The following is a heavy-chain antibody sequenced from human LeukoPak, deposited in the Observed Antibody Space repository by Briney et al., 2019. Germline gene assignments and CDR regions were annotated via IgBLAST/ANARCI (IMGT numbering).Heavy chain of an antibody. Sequence: PGGSLRLSCAASGFTFSSYSMNWVRQAPGKGLEWVAIVSYDGSNKYYADSVKGRFTISRDNSKNTLYLQMNSLRAEDTAVYYCAPGGDGYNPAYFQHWGQGTLVTVSS. CDR3: APGGDGYNPAYFQH. V-gene: IGHV3-30*03. CDR1: GFTFSSYS. D-gene: IGHD5-24*01. J-gene: IGHJ1*01. CDR2: VSYDGSNK.